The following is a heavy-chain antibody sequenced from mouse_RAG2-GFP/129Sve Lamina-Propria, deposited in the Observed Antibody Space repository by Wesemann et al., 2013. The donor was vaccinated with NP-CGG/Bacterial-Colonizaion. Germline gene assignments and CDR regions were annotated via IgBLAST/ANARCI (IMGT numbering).Heavy chain of an antibody. J-gene: IGHJ4*01. Sequence: EVQLVESGGGLVKPGGSLKLSCAASGFTFSSYAMSWVRQTPEKRLEWVATISDGGSYTYYPDNVKGRFTISRDNAKNNLYLQMSHLKSEDTAMYYCARDAGTPYYAMDYWGQGTSVTVSS. CDR3: ARDAGTPYYAMDY. V-gene: IGHV5-4*01. CDR2: ISDGGSYT. CDR1: GFTFSSYA. D-gene: IGHD3-3*01.